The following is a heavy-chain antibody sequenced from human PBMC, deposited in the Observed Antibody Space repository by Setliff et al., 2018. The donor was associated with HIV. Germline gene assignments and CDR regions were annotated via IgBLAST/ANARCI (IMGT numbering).Heavy chain of an antibody. CDR3: VRGVQSPPHYSYYYMDV. D-gene: IGHD3-3*01. Sequence: SVKVSCKASRRTFNSHTINWVRQAPGQGLDWMGRIIPILGVANYAQRFQGKVTITADKSTGTAYMELTSPRFDDTAMYYCVRGVQSPPHYSYYYMDVWGEGTMVTVSS. J-gene: IGHJ6*03. CDR2: IIPILGVA. CDR1: RRTFNSHT. V-gene: IGHV1-69*02.